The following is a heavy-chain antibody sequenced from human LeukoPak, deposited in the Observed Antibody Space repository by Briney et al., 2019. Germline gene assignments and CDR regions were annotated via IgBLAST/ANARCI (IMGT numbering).Heavy chain of an antibody. Sequence: GGSLRLSCAASGFTVSSNYMSWVRQAPGKGLEWVSVINSGGRKNYAASVKGRFTISSDNSKNMMYLQMKSMSVEDTVVDYDSRGDGTAAFDIWGQGTMVTVSS. J-gene: IGHJ3*02. CDR1: GFTVSSNY. D-gene: IGHD2-8*02. CDR2: INSGGRK. CDR3: SRGDGTAAFDI. V-gene: IGHV3-66*01.